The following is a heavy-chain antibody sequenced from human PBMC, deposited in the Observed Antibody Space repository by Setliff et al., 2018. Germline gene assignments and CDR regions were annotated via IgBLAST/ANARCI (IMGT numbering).Heavy chain of an antibody. CDR3: ARGPLAPFEH. J-gene: IGHJ4*02. D-gene: IGHD6-13*01. Sequence: HPGGSLRLSCVGSGFNFRNYEMNWARRAPGKGLEWISYISYGSTTFYADSVKGRFTSSRDDARNSVFLHMNSLTVEDTGVYYCARGPLAPFEHWGQGSLVTVSS. CDR2: ISYGSTT. CDR1: GFNFRNYE. V-gene: IGHV3-48*03.